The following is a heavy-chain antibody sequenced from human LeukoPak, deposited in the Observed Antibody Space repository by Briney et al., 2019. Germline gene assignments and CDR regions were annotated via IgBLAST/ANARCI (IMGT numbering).Heavy chain of an antibody. J-gene: IGHJ5*02. CDR3: ARGRRTQIFGVVMTWFDP. CDR2: ISSSSSYI. D-gene: IGHD3-3*01. CDR1: GFTFSSYS. V-gene: IGHV3-21*01. Sequence: PGGSLRLSCAASGFTFSSYSMNWVRQAPGKGLEWVSSISSSSSYIYYADSVKGRFTISRDNSKNTLYLQMNSLRAEDTAVYYCARGRRTQIFGVVMTWFDPWGQGTLVTVFS.